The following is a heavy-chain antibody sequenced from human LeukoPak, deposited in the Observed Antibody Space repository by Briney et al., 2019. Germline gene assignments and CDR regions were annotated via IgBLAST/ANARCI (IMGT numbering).Heavy chain of an antibody. D-gene: IGHD2-2*01. V-gene: IGHV3-7*01. CDR1: GFTFSNAW. Sequence: GGSLRLSCATSGFTFSNAWMNWVRQAPRKGLEWVANIKQDGSEKYYVDSVKGRFTISRDNAKNSLYLQMNSLRAEDTAVYYCAREIVVPAATYYYYGMDVWGQGTTVTVSS. J-gene: IGHJ6*02. CDR3: AREIVVPAATYYYYGMDV. CDR2: IKQDGSEK.